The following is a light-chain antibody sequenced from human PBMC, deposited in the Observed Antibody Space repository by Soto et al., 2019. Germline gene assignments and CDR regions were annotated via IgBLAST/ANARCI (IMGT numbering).Light chain of an antibody. CDR1: QSVSSSY. V-gene: IGKV3-20*01. Sequence: EIVLTQSPGTLSLSPGERATLSCRASQSVSSSYLAWYQQKPGQAPRLLIYGASSRATGIPDRFSGSGSGTDFTITISRLEPEDFAVYYCQQYGSSPWTFGQGTNVEIK. CDR2: GAS. CDR3: QQYGSSPWT. J-gene: IGKJ1*01.